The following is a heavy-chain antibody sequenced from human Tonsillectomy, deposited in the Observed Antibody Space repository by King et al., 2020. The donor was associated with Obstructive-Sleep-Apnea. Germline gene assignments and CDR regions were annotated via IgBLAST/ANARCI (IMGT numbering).Heavy chain of an antibody. CDR3: AKANRYMVGATYYFDY. CDR1: GFTFISYA. V-gene: IGHV3-23*04. CDR2: ISGSGGST. J-gene: IGHJ4*02. D-gene: IGHD1-26*01. Sequence: VQLVESGGGLVQPGGSLRLSCAASGFTFISYARSWFRQAPGKGLEWVSAISGSGGSTYYADSVKGRFTISRDNSKNTRYLQMNSLRAEDTAVYYCAKANRYMVGATYYFDYWGQGTLVTVSS.